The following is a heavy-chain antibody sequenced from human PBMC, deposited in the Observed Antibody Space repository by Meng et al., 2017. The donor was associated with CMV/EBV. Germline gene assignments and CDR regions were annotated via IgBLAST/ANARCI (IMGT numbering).Heavy chain of an antibody. J-gene: IGHJ3*02. D-gene: IGHD4-23*01. V-gene: IGHV3-7*01. CDR2: VKEDGSGE. CDR1: GFTYSNYW. CDR3: ASDYGGHGVVFDM. Sequence: GGPLRLSCAASGFTYSNYWITWVRQAPGKGLEWVARVKEDGSGEYYVDSVKGRFTVSGDSARNSVHLQMDTLRAEDTAVYYCASDYGGHGVVFDMWGPGTTVTVSS.